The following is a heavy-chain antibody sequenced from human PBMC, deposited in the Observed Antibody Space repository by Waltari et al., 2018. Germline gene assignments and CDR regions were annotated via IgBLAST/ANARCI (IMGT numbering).Heavy chain of an antibody. D-gene: IGHD3-22*01. CDR3: AGDSSGYYTGSGYFDY. CDR1: GFTFSSHA. CDR2: MGGTGGST. V-gene: IGHV3-23*01. J-gene: IGHJ4*02. Sequence: EVQLLESGGGLVQPGGSLGLSCAASGFTFSSHAMSWVRQAPGKGLEWVSAMGGTGGSTYNADSVKVRFPMSRANSKNTLYLQMNSLRAEDTAVYYCAGDSSGYYTGSGYFDYWGQGTLVTVSS.